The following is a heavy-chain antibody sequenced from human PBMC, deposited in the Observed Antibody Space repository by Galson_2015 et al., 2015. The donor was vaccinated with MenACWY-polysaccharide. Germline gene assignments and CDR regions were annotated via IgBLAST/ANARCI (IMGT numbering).Heavy chain of an antibody. Sequence: SLRLSCAASGFTFSSYWMHWVRQAPGEGLVWVSRIKTDGSSTSYADSVEGRFTVSRDNAKNTVYLQMNSLRVEDTAVYYCARDPHCGAGCSIHDAFDVWGQGTKVTVSS. D-gene: IGHD2-21*02. CDR1: GFTFSSYW. CDR3: ARDPHCGAGCSIHDAFDV. CDR2: IKTDGSST. J-gene: IGHJ3*01. V-gene: IGHV3-74*01.